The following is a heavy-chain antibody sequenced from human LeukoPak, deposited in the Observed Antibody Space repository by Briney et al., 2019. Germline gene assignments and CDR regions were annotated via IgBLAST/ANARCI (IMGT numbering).Heavy chain of an antibody. Sequence: GGSLRLSCAASGVTVNNNYMSWVRQAPGKVPEWVSSIYSSGDTHYADSVKGRFAISRDNSKNTLYLQMNSLRAEDTAVYYCAKVFTYYHDSSGYYPQPFDYWGQGTLVTVSS. CDR1: GVTVNNNY. CDR2: IYSSGDT. V-gene: IGHV3-66*01. J-gene: IGHJ4*02. D-gene: IGHD3-22*01. CDR3: AKVFTYYHDSSGYYPQPFDY.